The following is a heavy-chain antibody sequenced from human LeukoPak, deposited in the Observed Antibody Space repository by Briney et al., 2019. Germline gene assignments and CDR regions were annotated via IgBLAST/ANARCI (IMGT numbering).Heavy chain of an antibody. CDR1: GYTFTSYA. Sequence: ASVKVSCKASGYTFTSYAMHWVRQAPGQRLEWMGWINAGNGNTKYSQKFQGRVTITRDTSASTAYMELSSLRSEDTAVYYCARELLWFGDLAFDIWGQGTMVTVSS. V-gene: IGHV1-3*01. CDR3: ARELLWFGDLAFDI. CDR2: INAGNGNT. J-gene: IGHJ3*02. D-gene: IGHD3-10*01.